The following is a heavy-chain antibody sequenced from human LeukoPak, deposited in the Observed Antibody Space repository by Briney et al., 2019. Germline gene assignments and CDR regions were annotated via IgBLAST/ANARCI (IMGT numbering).Heavy chain of an antibody. V-gene: IGHV3-23*01. CDR1: GXTFSSYV. J-gene: IGHJ3*02. Sequence: AGGSLRLSCAASGXTFSSYVMSWVRQAPGKGLEWVSTISGSGGGTYYADSVKGRFTISRDNAKNSLYLQMNSLRVDDTAVYYCATADRGAFDIWGQGTMVIVSS. CDR2: ISGSGGGT. CDR3: ATADRGAFDI.